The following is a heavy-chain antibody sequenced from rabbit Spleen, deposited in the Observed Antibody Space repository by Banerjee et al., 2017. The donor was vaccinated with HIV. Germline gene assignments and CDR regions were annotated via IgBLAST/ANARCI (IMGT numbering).Heavy chain of an antibody. CDR3: ARGVDSTWYYDL. J-gene: IGHJ4*01. Sequence: QEQLEESGGDLVKPEGSLTLTCTASGLDFSSSYWICWVRQAPGKGLEWIACINIGNSVTYFASWAKGRFTISKTSSTTVTLQMTSLTAADTATHFCARGVDSTWYYDLWGQGTLVTVS. V-gene: IGHV1S45*01. CDR2: INIGNSVT. D-gene: IGHD7-1*01. CDR1: GLDFSSSYW.